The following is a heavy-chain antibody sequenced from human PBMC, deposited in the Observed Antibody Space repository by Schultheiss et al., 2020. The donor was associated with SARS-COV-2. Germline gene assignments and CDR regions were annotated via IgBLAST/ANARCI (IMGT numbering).Heavy chain of an antibody. J-gene: IGHJ4*02. CDR3: ARGILPWGLRFLEWPTHLPYYFDY. V-gene: IGHV3-48*02. Sequence: GGSLRLSCAASGFTFSSYSMNWVRQAPGKGLEWVSYISSSSSTIYYADSVKGRFTISRDNAKNSLYLQMNSLRDEDTAVYYCARGILPWGLRFLEWPTHLPYYFDYWGQGTLVTVSS. D-gene: IGHD3-3*01. CDR2: ISSSSSTI. CDR1: GFTFSSYS.